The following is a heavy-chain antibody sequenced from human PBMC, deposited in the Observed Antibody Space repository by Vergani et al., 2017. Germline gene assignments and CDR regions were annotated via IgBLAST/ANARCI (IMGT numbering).Heavy chain of an antibody. D-gene: IGHD1-1*01. J-gene: IGHJ1*01. V-gene: IGHV3-30*03. CDR3: ATKRCGTPGCQIGYFRE. CDR2: ISYDGTQK. CDR1: GFTSSYYG. Sequence: QVHLVESGGGVFQPGRSLRLSCVVSGFTSSYYGMHWVRQAPGKGLEWVAVISYDGTQKYYADSVKGRFTISRDNSKSTLYLQMNSLRTEDTAVYYCATKRCGTPGCQIGYFREWGQGTLVTVSS.